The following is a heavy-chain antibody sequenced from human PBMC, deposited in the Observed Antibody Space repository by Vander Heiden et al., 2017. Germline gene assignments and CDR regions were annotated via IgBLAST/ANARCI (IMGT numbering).Heavy chain of an antibody. D-gene: IGHD5-12*01. CDR2: IKGDGSEK. CDR1: GFTFSTYW. CDR3: ARGFGGDDL. Sequence: EVQLVESGGGVVQPGGSLRLSCAASGFTFSTYWMSWVRQAQGKGLEWVVNIKGDGSEKYYVDSVRARFTISRDNAKKSTYLQMNSLRADDTAVYYCARGFGGDDLWGQGTLVTVSS. V-gene: IGHV3-7*01. J-gene: IGHJ4*02.